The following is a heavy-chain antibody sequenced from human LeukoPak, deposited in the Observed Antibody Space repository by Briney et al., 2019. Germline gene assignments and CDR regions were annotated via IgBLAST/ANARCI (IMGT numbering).Heavy chain of an antibody. J-gene: IGHJ6*03. D-gene: IGHD3-10*01. Sequence: GASVKVSCKASGYTFTGYYMHWVRQAPGQGLEWMGRINPNSGGTNYAQKFQGRVTMTRDTSISTAYMELSRLRSDDTAVYYCARTTMVRGTYYMDVWGKGTTVTISS. CDR3: ARTTMVRGTYYMDV. CDR2: INPNSGGT. V-gene: IGHV1-2*06. CDR1: GYTFTGYY.